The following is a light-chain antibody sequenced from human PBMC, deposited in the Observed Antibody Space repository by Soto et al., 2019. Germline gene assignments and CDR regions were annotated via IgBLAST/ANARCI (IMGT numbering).Light chain of an antibody. Sequence: DTLMTQSPDSLAVSLGERATTNCTSSQIVLKCSNNKNYLPWYQQKPRQPPNLLLYWASTRESGVTDRFSGRGSGTDFTVYISSLRADDVAVYYCQQYLNLLQTFSGGTKVEI. CDR3: QQYLNLLQT. V-gene: IGKV4-1*01. J-gene: IGKJ4*01. CDR2: WAS. CDR1: QIVLKCSNNKNY.